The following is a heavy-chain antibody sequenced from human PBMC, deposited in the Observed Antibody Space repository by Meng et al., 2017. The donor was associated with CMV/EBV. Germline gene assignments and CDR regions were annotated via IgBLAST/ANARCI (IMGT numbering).Heavy chain of an antibody. CDR2: INPNSGGT. V-gene: IGHV1-2*02. D-gene: IGHD3-16*01. J-gene: IGHJ6*02. CDR3: ASTDVVGEDYYYGMDV. CDR1: GYTFTSYA. Sequence: ASVKVSCKASGYTFTSYAMNWVRQAPGQGLEWMGWINPNSGGTNYAQKFQGRVTMTRDTSISTAYMELSRLRSDDTAVYYCASTDVVGEDYYYGMDVWGQGTTVTVSS.